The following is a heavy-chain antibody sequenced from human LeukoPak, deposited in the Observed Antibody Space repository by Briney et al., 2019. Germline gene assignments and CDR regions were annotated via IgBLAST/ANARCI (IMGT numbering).Heavy chain of an antibody. CDR1: GFTFSDYY. Sequence: GGSLRLSCAASGFTFSDYYMSWIRQAPGKGLEWVSYISSSGGTIYYADSVKGRLTISRDNAKNSLYLQMNSLRAEDTAVYYCARDYYDSSGYYSFDYWGQGTLVTVSS. CDR3: ARDYYDSSGYYSFDY. J-gene: IGHJ4*02. V-gene: IGHV3-11*04. CDR2: ISSSGGTI. D-gene: IGHD3-22*01.